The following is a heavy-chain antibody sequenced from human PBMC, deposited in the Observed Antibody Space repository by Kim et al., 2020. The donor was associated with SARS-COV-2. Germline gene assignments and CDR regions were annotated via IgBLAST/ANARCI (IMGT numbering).Heavy chain of an antibody. CDR1: GFTFDDYA. D-gene: IGHD3-3*01. Sequence: GGSLRLSCAASGFTFDDYAMHWVRQAPGKGLEWVSLISGDGGSTYYADSVKGRFTISRDNSKNSLYLQMNSLRTEDTALYYCAKRGITIFGVVPGDAFDIWGQGTMVTVSS. CDR3: AKRGITIFGVVPGDAFDI. CDR2: ISGDGGST. J-gene: IGHJ3*02. V-gene: IGHV3-43*02.